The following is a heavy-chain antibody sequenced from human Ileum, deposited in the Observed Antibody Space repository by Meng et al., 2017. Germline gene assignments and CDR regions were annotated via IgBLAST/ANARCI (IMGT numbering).Heavy chain of an antibody. CDR2: ILQNSVS. CDR3: AKDLIRGDNLWYFGP. J-gene: IGHJ2*01. CDR1: GFTFSDYA. D-gene: IGHD2-21*02. Sequence: EVQLLGSGGGLVQPAGSLRLSCAASGFTFSDYAMTWVRQAPGKGLEWVSGILQNSVSYYADSVKGRFSISRDNSMSTLYLQMSSLRVEDTAIYYCAKDLIRGDNLWYFGPWGRGTLVTVSS. V-gene: IGHV3-23*01.